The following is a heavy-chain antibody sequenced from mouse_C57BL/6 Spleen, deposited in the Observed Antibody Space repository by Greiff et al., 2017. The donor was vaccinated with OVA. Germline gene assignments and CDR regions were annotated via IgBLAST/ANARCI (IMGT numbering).Heavy chain of an antibody. CDR2: IRSKSNNYAT. D-gene: IGHD1-1*01. J-gene: IGHJ2*01. CDR1: GFSFNTYA. Sequence: EVKVVESGGGLVQPKGSLKLSCAASGFSFNTYARNWVRQAPGKGLEWVARIRSKSNNYATYYADSVKDRFTISRDDSESMLYLQMNNLKTEDTAMYYCVRGGYYYGLPTGFDYWGQGTTLTVSS. CDR3: VRGGYYYGLPTGFDY. V-gene: IGHV10-1*01.